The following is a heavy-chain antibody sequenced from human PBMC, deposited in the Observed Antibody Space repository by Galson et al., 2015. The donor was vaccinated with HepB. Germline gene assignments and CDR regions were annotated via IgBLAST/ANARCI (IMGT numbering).Heavy chain of an antibody. V-gene: IGHV1-18*01. D-gene: IGHD4-23*01. CDR1: GYSFTSFA. CDR2: ISGYNGDT. CDR3: ARDGDYGGGS. Sequence: SVKVSCKASGYSFTSFAIHWVRQAPGQGFEWMGWISGYNGDTIYAQSLQGRIIMTTDTSTSTAYMELSRLRSDDTAVYYCARDGDYGGGSWGQGTLVIVSS. J-gene: IGHJ5*02.